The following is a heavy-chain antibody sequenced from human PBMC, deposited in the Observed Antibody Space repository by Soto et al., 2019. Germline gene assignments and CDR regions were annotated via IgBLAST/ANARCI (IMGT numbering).Heavy chain of an antibody. D-gene: IGHD4-4*01. CDR3: AHRTTVTSGIN. J-gene: IGHJ4*02. Sequence: QITLKESGPTLVNPTQPLTLTCTFSGFSLTTDGVGVDWIRQLPGKALEWLGLIYWNDEKRYRPSLQSRLAITKDTSRNQVVHTMTIMDPVDTATYYCAHRTTVTSGINWGQETLVTVSS. CDR2: IYWNDEK. CDR1: GFSLTTDGVG. V-gene: IGHV2-5*01.